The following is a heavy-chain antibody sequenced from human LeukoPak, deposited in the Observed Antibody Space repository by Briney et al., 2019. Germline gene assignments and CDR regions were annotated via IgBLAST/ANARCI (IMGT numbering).Heavy chain of an antibody. CDR2: ISGSGSST. D-gene: IGHD2-15*01. CDR1: GFTFAIYS. V-gene: IGHV3-21*01. J-gene: IGHJ4*02. CDR3: ASQPAGYCSGGSCYDY. Sequence: GGSLRLSCAASGFTFAIYSMNWVRQAPGKGLEWVSAISGSGSSTYYADSVKGRFTISRDNAKNSLYLQMNSLRAEDTAVYYCASQPAGYCSGGSCYDYWGQGTLVTVSS.